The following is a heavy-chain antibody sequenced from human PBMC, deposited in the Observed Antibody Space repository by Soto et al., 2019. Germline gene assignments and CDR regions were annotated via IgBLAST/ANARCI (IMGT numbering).Heavy chain of an antibody. V-gene: IGHV3-7*03. CDR2: IKKDGSVK. CDR3: AGSSGWLIDY. Sequence: EVQLVESGGGLVQPGGSLRLSCEASGFSFSSYWMNWVRQAPGKGLEWVAIIKKDGSVKYYVDSVKGRFTISRDNAKNSLYLQMNGPRAEDTAVYYCAGSSGWLIDYWGRGTLVTVSS. J-gene: IGHJ4*02. CDR1: GFSFSSYW. D-gene: IGHD6-19*01.